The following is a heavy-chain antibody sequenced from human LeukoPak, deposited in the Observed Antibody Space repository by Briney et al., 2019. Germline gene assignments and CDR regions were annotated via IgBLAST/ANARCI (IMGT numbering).Heavy chain of an antibody. CDR2: IRSDGGDE. D-gene: IGHD1-26*01. V-gene: IGHV3-30*02. CDR3: AKDEVGATSMDY. CDR1: GFTFSTYG. J-gene: IGHJ4*02. Sequence: PGGSLRLSCAASGFTFSTYGMHWVRQAPGKGLEWVVFIRSDGGDEQYADSVKGRFTISRDNSKNTLYMQINSLRAEDTAVFYCAKDEVGATSMDYWGQGTLVTVSS.